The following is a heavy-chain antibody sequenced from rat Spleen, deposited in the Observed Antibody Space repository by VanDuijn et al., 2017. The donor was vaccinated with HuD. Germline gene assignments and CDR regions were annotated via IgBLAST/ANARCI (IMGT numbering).Heavy chain of an antibody. CDR1: GFNFNDYW. CDR3: AREAGIPFHYFDY. CDR2: ISYDGSST. J-gene: IGHJ2*01. Sequence: EVKLVESGGGLVQPGRSLKLSCAASGFNFNDYWMGWVRQAPTKGLEWVATISYDGSSTYYRDSVRGRFTISRDNTKITLYLQMDSLRSEDTATYYCAREAGIPFHYFDYWGQGVMVTVSS. D-gene: IGHD1-4*01. V-gene: IGHV5-29*01.